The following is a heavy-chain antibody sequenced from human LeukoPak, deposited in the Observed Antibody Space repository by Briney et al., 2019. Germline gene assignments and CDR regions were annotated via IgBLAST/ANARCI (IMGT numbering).Heavy chain of an antibody. Sequence: GGSLRLSCAASGFTSSNYGMTWIRQAPGKGLEWVANIKEDGSEKYHVDSVTGRFTISRDNANNSLHLQMNTLRAGDTAVYYCARFIHRSGWYEYFQHWGQGTLVTVSS. D-gene: IGHD6-19*01. CDR2: IKEDGSEK. CDR1: GFTSSNYG. J-gene: IGHJ1*01. V-gene: IGHV3-7*01. CDR3: ARFIHRSGWYEYFQH.